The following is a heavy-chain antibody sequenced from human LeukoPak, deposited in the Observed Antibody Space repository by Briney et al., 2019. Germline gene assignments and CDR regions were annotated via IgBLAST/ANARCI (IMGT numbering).Heavy chain of an antibody. CDR3: AREGCSSTSCSHGFDY. D-gene: IGHD2-2*01. CDR1: VYTFTSYD. J-gene: IGHJ4*02. CDR2: MNPNSGNT. V-gene: IGHV1-8*01. Sequence: ASVKVSCKASVYTFTSYDINWVRQATGQGLEWMGWMNPNSGNTGYAQKFQGRVTMTRNTSISTAYMELSSLRAEDTAVYYCAREGCSSTSCSHGFDYWGQGTLVTVSS.